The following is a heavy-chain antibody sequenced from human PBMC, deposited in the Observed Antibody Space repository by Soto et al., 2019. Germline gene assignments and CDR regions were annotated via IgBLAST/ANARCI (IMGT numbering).Heavy chain of an antibody. D-gene: IGHD4-17*01. V-gene: IGHV1-46*03. Sequence: ASVKVSCKSSGDTFTSYYMHWVRQAPGQGLEWMGIINPSGGSTSYAQKFQGRVTMTRDTSTSTVYMELSSLRSEDTAVYYCATEKSLREFDYWGQGTLVTVSS. J-gene: IGHJ4*02. CDR3: ATEKSLREFDY. CDR2: INPSGGST. CDR1: GDTFTSYY.